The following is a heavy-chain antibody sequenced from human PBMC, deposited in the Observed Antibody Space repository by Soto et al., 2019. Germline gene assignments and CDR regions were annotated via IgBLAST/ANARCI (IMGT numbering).Heavy chain of an antibody. D-gene: IGHD1-26*01. CDR1: GGSIRGSPFY. J-gene: IGHJ4*02. V-gene: IGHV4-39*01. CDR3: ARATSHHHKLWVY. Sequence: QLQLQESGPGLVKPSETLSLTCSVSGGSIRGSPFYWAWIRQPPGKGLQWIGSIYETGRADYNPALKSRLTISVDTSKNQFSLNLRSVTAADTGVYYCARATSHHHKLWVYWGQGVLATVSS. CDR2: IYETGRA.